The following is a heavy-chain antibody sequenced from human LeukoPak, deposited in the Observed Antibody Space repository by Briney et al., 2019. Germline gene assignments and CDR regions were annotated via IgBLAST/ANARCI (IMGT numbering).Heavy chain of an antibody. CDR2: INPNSGGT. CDR1: GYTFTGYY. CDR3: ARSVVALVPHIDY. D-gene: IGHD2-15*01. V-gene: IGHV1-2*02. Sequence: ASVKVSCKASGYTFTGYYMHWVRQAPGQGLEWMGWINPNSGGTNYAQKFQGRVTMTRDTSISTAYMELSRLRSDDTAVYYCARSVVALVPHIDYWGRGTLVTVSS. J-gene: IGHJ4*02.